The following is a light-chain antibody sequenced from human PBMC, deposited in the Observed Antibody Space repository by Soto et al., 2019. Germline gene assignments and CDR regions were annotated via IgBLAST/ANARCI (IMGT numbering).Light chain of an antibody. CDR2: GAS. J-gene: IGKJ4*01. Sequence: EIVLTQSPATLSLSPGERATLSCRASQSVSNFLAWYQQRPGQAPRLLLYGASNRATGTPARFSGSGSGTDFTLTIGSLEPEDSAVYYCQQRSNRLTFGGGTKVDIK. CDR3: QQRSNRLT. CDR1: QSVSNF. V-gene: IGKV3-11*01.